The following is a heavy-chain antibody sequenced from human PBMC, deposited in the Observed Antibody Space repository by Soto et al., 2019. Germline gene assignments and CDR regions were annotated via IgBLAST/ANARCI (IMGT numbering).Heavy chain of an antibody. CDR2: ISGSGGST. CDR1: GFTFSSYA. CDR3: AKMPQLLYFDY. V-gene: IGHV3-23*01. Sequence: GGSLRLSCAASGFTFSSYAMSWVRQAPGKGLEWVSAISGSGGSTYYADSVKGRFTISRDNSKNTLYLQMNSLGAEDTAVYYSAKMPQLLYFDYWGQGTLVTVSS. J-gene: IGHJ4*02. D-gene: IGHD2-2*01.